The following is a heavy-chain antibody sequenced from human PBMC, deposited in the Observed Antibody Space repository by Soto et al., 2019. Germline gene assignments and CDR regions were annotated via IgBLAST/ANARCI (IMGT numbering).Heavy chain of an antibody. Sequence: QVQLVESGGGVVQPGRSLRLSCAASGFTFSNFGMHWVRLAPGKGLEWVAAISADGSDKYFSGSVKGRFTVSRDNSKNTLFLQMNSLRVEDTAVYYCVKGSDVARQELDYWGQGTLVTVSS. J-gene: IGHJ4*02. CDR2: ISADGSDK. CDR3: VKGSDVARQELDY. V-gene: IGHV3-30*18. CDR1: GFTFSNFG. D-gene: IGHD3-3*01.